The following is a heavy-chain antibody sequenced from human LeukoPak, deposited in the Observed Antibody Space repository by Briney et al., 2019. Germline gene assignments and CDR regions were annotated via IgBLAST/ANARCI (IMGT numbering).Heavy chain of an antibody. CDR1: GGSLSGYY. CDR2: IYYSGST. J-gene: IGHJ4*02. V-gene: IGHV4-30-4*08. Sequence: PSETLSLTCTVSGGSLSGYYWSWIRQPPGKGLEWIGYIYYSGSTYYNPSLKSRVTISVDTSKNQFSLKLSSVTAADTAVYYCARVSGDLVYFDYWGQGTLVTVSS. D-gene: IGHD3-10*01. CDR3: ARVSGDLVYFDY.